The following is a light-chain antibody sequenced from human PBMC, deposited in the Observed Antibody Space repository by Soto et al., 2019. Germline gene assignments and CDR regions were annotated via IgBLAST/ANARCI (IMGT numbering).Light chain of an antibody. V-gene: IGLV2-14*01. CDR3: SSYTGTLDV. Sequence: QSALTQPASVSGSPGQSITISCTGTSSDVGGYNYVSWYQQHPGKAPKLMIYEVNNRPSGVSDRFSASKSGNTASLTISGLQAEDEADYYCSSYTGTLDVFGTGTKVTVL. CDR1: SSDVGGYNY. CDR2: EVN. J-gene: IGLJ1*01.